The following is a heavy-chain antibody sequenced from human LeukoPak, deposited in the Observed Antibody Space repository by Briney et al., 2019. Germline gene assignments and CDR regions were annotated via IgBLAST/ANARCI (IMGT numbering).Heavy chain of an antibody. J-gene: IGHJ6*02. V-gene: IGHV3-48*03. Sequence: AGGSLRLSCAASGFTFSSYDMNWVHQAPGKGLEWVSYISSSGRTKYYADSVKGRFTISRDNAKNSLYLQMNSLRAEDTAVYYCAGETVGVVTAIYYYYGMDVWGQGTTVTVSS. D-gene: IGHD2-21*02. CDR2: ISSSGRTK. CDR3: AGETVGVVTAIYYYYGMDV. CDR1: GFTFSSYD.